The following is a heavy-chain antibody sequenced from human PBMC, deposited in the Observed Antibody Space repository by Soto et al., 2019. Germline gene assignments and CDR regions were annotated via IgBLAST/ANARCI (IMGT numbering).Heavy chain of an antibody. CDR3: ARGHLAVVPVASWFYYMDV. D-gene: IGHD2-2*01. V-gene: IGHV1-3*01. CDR1: GYTFTNYA. J-gene: IGHJ6*03. Sequence: QVQLVQSGAEVEKPGASVKVSCKSSGYTFTNYAVHCVRQAPGQRLEWMGWINAGNGNTRFSQNLQGRVNITRDTSARTVYMELSSLRSEDTAVYYCARGHLAVVPVASWFYYMDVWGKGTTVTVSS. CDR2: INAGNGNT.